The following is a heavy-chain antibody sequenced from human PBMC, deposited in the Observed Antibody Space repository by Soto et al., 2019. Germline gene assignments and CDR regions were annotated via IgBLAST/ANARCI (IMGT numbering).Heavy chain of an antibody. CDR2: IYYSGST. CDR1: GGSISSGGYY. Sequence: SETLSLTCTVSGGSISSGGYYWSWIRQHPGKGLEWIGYIYYSGSTNYNPSLKSRGTISVDTSKKQFSLKLSSVTAADTAVYYCARGRRRGPKDMDVWGQGTTVTVSS. CDR3: ARGRRRGPKDMDV. D-gene: IGHD3-10*01. V-gene: IGHV4-31*03. J-gene: IGHJ6*02.